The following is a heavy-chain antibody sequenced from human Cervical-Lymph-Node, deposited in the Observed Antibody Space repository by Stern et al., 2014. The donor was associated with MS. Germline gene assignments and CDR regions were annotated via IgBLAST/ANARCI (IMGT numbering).Heavy chain of an antibody. Sequence: VQLVESGGGVVQPGRSLRLSCAASGFTFSSSGMHWVRQAPGTGLAWLAIIWYDGSNRYYADSVKGRFTISRDNSKNTLYLQMNSLRAEDTAVYYCAREGGNTAEYFQHWGQGTLVTVSS. CDR2: IWYDGSNR. J-gene: IGHJ1*01. D-gene: IGHD4-23*01. V-gene: IGHV3-33*01. CDR3: AREGGNTAEYFQH. CDR1: GFTFSSSG.